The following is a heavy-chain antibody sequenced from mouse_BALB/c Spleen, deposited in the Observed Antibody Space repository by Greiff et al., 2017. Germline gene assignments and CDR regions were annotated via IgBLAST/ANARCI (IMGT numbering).Heavy chain of an antibody. Sequence: QVQLQQSGPGLVQPSQSLSITCTVSGFSLTSYGVHWVRQSPGKGLEWLGVIWSGGSTDYNAAFISRLSISKDNSKSQVFFKMNSLQANDTAIYYCARYGSSSWFAYRGQGTLVTVSA. CDR1: GFSLTSYG. V-gene: IGHV2-2*02. D-gene: IGHD1-1*01. CDR3: ARYGSSSWFAY. J-gene: IGHJ3*01. CDR2: IWSGGST.